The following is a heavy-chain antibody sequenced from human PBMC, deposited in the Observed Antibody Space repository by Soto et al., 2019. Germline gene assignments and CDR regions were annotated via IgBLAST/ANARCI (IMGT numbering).Heavy chain of an antibody. CDR1: GGSISSGGYS. CDR2: IYHSGST. Sequence: SETLSLTCAVSGGSISSGGYSLSWIRQPPGKGLEWIGYIYHSGSTYYNPSLKSRVTISVDRSKNQFSLKLSSVTAADTAVYYCARAGIDFWSGYCTNWFDPWGQGTLVTVSS. V-gene: IGHV4-30-2*01. D-gene: IGHD3-3*01. CDR3: ARAGIDFWSGYCTNWFDP. J-gene: IGHJ5*02.